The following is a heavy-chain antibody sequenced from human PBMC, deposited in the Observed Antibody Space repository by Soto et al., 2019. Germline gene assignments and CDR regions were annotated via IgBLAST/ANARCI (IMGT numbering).Heavy chain of an antibody. D-gene: IGHD3-3*01. J-gene: IGHJ6*02. CDR2: INHSGST. Sequence: ASETLSLTCAVYGGSFSGYYWSWIRQPPGKGLEWIGEINHSGSTNYNPSLKSRVTISVDTSHNQFSLKLSSVTAADTAVYYCANGPPARSGYYKYYYGMDVWGQGTTVTVSS. CDR1: GGSFSGYY. CDR3: ANGPPARSGYYKYYYGMDV. V-gene: IGHV4-34*01.